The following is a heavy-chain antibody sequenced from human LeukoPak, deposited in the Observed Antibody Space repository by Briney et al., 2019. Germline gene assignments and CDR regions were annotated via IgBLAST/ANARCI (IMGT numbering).Heavy chain of an antibody. V-gene: IGHV3-11*06. D-gene: IGHD6-19*01. CDR3: ARRSSGWDY. CDR1: GFTFSNYA. J-gene: IGHJ4*02. CDR2: ISSSSSYT. Sequence: GGSLRLSCAASGFTFSNYAMSWVRQAPGKGLEWVSYISSSSSYTNYADSVKGRFTISRDNAKNSLYLQMNSLRAEDTAVYYCARRSSGWDYWGQGTLVTVSS.